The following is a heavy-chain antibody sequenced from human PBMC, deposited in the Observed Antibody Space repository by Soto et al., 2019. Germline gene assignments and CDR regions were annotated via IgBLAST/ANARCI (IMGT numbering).Heavy chain of an antibody. D-gene: IGHD2-15*01. CDR2: ISAYNGNT. CDR3: ARFDIVVVVAGDAFDI. CDR1: GYTFTSYG. Sequence: GASVKVSCKASGYTFTSYGISWVRQAPGQGLEWMGWISAYNGNTNYAQKLQGRVTMTTDTSTSTAYMELRSLRSEDTAVYYCARFDIVVVVAGDAFDIWGQGTMVTVSS. V-gene: IGHV1-18*01. J-gene: IGHJ3*02.